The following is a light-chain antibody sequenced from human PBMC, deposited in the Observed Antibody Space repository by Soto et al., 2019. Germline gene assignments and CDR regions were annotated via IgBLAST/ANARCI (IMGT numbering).Light chain of an antibody. Sequence: QSALTQPPSASGSPGQSVTISCTGTSSDVGGYNFVSWYQQHPGKAPKFMIYEVSKQPSGVPDRFSGSKSGNTASLTVSGVQAEDEDDYYCSSYAGGIKWVFGGGTKLTVL. J-gene: IGLJ3*02. CDR1: SSDVGGYNF. CDR3: SSYAGGIKWV. V-gene: IGLV2-8*01. CDR2: EVS.